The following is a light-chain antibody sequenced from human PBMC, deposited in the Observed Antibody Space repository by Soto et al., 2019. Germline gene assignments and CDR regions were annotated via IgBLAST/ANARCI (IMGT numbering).Light chain of an antibody. CDR1: SSXIGGYNY. J-gene: IGLJ2*01. Sequence: QSALTQPASVSGSPGQSITISCTGTSSXIGGYNYVSWYQQHPGKAPKLMIYDVSDRPSGVSNRFSGSKSGNTASLTISGLQAEDEADYYCASYASSNTVLFGGGTKLTVL. V-gene: IGLV2-14*03. CDR2: DVS. CDR3: ASYASSNTVL.